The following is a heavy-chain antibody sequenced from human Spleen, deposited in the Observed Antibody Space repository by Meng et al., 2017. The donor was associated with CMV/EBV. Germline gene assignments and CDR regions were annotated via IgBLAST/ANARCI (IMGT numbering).Heavy chain of an antibody. CDR1: GFTFGDYA. V-gene: IGHV3-49*04. CDR3: TRVRVLYYYDSSGYYSFFDY. CDR2: IRSKAYGGTT. Sequence: GVLRLSCTASGFTFGDYAMSWVRQAPGKGLEWVGFIRSKAYGGTTEYAASVKGRFTISRDDSKSIAYLQMNSLKTEDTAVYYCTRVRVLYYYDSSGYYSFFDYWGQGTLVTVSS. D-gene: IGHD3-22*01. J-gene: IGHJ4*02.